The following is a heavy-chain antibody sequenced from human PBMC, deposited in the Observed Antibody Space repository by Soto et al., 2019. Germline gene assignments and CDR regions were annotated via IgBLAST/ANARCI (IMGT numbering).Heavy chain of an antibody. CDR1: GFTFSNAW. V-gene: IGHV3-15*01. CDR2: IKSKTDGGTT. CDR3: TTDLPLAYCGGDCYSKIQVYFDY. Sequence: GGSLRLSCAASGFTFSNAWMSWVRQAPGKGLEWVGRIKSKTDGGTTDYAAPVKGRFTISRDDSKNTLYLQMNSLKTEDTAVYYCTTDLPLAYCGGDCYSKIQVYFDYWGQGTLVTVSS. J-gene: IGHJ4*02. D-gene: IGHD2-21*02.